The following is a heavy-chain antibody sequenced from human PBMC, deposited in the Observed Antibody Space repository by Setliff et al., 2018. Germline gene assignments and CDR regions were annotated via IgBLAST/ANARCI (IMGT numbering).Heavy chain of an antibody. J-gene: IGHJ4*02. V-gene: IGHV4-34*01. CDR1: GGTFSYYY. CDR2: INHTGTT. Sequence: SETLSLTCAASGGTFSYYYWTWIRQPPGKGLEWVGEINHTGTTKYNPSLQSRVTISIDTSKDQFSLTVTSVTAADTAMYYCAKGRNVAARLLDSWGQGTLVTVSS. D-gene: IGHD6-6*01. CDR3: AKGRNVAARLLDS.